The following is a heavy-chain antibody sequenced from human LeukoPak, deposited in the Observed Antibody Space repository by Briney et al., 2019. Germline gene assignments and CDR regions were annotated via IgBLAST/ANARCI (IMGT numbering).Heavy chain of an antibody. CDR3: ARSPSSWLPDY. J-gene: IGHJ4*02. D-gene: IGHD6-13*01. V-gene: IGHV3-30*04. CDR2: ISYDGSNK. CDR1: GFTFSSYA. Sequence: PGGSLRLSCAASGFTFSSYAMHWVRQAPGKGLEWVAVISYDGSNKYYADSVKGRFTISRDNSKNTLYLQMNSLRAEATAVYYCARSPSSWLPDYWGQGTLVTVSS.